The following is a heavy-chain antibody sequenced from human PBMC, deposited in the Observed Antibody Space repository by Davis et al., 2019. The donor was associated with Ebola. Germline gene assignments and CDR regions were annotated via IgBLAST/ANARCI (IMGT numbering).Heavy chain of an antibody. CDR2: INHSGST. CDR1: CGYFRCYY. J-gene: IGHJ4*02. Sequence: SQIPSLPLSVHCGYFRCYYWSLIRPPPGKWLEWIGEINHSGSTNYNPSLKSRVTISVDTSKNQFSLKLSSVTAADTAVYYCARSHSGWYAFDYWGQGTLVTVSS. V-gene: IGHV4-34*01. CDR3: ARSHSGWYAFDY. D-gene: IGHD6-19*01.